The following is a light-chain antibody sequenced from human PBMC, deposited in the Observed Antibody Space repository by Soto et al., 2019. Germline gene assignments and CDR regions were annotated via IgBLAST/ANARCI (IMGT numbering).Light chain of an antibody. Sequence: EIVLTQSPGTLSLSPGERATLSCRASQSVSSSYLAWYQQKPGQAPRLLMYGTSSRATGIPDRFSGSGSGTDFTLTISRLEPEDFAVYYCQHYGSSFLTFGGGTKVEIK. CDR1: QSVSSSY. CDR2: GTS. V-gene: IGKV3-20*01. CDR3: QHYGSSFLT. J-gene: IGKJ4*01.